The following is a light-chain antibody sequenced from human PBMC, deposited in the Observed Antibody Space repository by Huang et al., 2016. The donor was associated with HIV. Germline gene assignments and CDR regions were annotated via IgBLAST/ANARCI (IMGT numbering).Light chain of an antibody. CDR2: AAS. J-gene: IGKJ2*01. CDR3: QQYNKWPPEYT. V-gene: IGKV3-15*01. CDR1: QSVNTN. Sequence: VMMSQSPATLAASPGERVTLSCGASQSVNTNLAWYRQKPVQPPRLLIYAASTRATGVPARFAGSGSGTEFTLTIDSLQSDDFAVYYCQQYNKWPPEYTFGQGTRLEIK.